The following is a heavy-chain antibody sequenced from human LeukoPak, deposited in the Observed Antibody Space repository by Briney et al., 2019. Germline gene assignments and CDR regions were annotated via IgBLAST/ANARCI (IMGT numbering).Heavy chain of an antibody. CDR3: ANGGSGYYYELDVEYFQH. Sequence: GGSLRLSCTASGVTLSNYAMHWVRRPPGRGLEWVAVISFDGTNKYYGDSAEGRFSVSRDTSKNTLYLQMNSLRAEDTAVYYCANGGSGYYYELDVEYFQHWGQGTLVTVSS. D-gene: IGHD3-22*01. J-gene: IGHJ1*01. CDR2: ISFDGTNK. V-gene: IGHV3-30*04. CDR1: GVTLSNYA.